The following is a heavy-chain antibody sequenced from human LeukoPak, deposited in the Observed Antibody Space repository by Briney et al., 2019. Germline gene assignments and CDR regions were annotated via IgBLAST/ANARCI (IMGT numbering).Heavy chain of an antibody. CDR1: GLTFSSYW. D-gene: IGHD6-13*01. J-gene: IGHJ4*02. CDR3: ARVGGIAAAAYFDY. V-gene: IGHV3-7*01. Sequence: PGGSLRLSCAASGLTFSSYWMSWVRQAPGKGLEWVANIKQDGSEKYYVDSVKGRFTISRDNAKNSLYLQMNSLRAEDTAVYYCARVGGIAAAAYFDYWGQGTLVTVSS. CDR2: IKQDGSEK.